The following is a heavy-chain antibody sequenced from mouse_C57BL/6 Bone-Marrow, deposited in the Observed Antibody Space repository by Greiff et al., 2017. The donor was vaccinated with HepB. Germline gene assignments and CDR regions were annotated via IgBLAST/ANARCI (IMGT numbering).Heavy chain of an antibody. CDR2: ISYDGSN. V-gene: IGHV3-6*01. Sequence: EVQLQESGPGLVKPSQSLSLTCSVTGYSITSGYYWNWIRQFPGNKLEWMGYISYDGSNNYNPSLKNRISITRDTSKNQFFLKLNSVTTEDTATYYCARAGVTGAWFAYWGQGTLVTVSA. CDR1: GYSITSGYY. D-gene: IGHD2-13*01. J-gene: IGHJ3*01. CDR3: ARAGVTGAWFAY.